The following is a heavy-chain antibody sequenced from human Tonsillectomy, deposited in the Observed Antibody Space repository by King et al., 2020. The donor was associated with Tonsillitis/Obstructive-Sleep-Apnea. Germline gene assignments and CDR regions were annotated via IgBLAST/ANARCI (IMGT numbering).Heavy chain of an antibody. CDR2: ISSNGGST. CDR1: AFTFSSYA. Sequence: VQLVESGGGLVQPGGSLRLSCSASAFTFSSYAMHWVRQAPGKGLDYVSGISSNGGSTYSADSVKGRFTISRDNSKNTLYLHMSSLRGEDTAVYYCVKGSAREYYYYYMDDWGKGTTVTVSS. V-gene: IGHV3-64D*06. J-gene: IGHJ6*03. CDR3: VKGSAREYYYYYMDD.